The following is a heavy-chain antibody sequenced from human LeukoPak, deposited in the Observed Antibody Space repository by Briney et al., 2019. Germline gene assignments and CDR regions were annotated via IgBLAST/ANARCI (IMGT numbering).Heavy chain of an antibody. Sequence: PGGSLRLSCAASGFTFSNYWMSWVRQAPGKGLEWVANIKEDGSAKYYVDSVKGRFTISRDNAKNSLYLQMNSLRAEDTAVYYCARVANYCSSTSCQYYYYMDVWGKGTTVTISS. CDR1: GFTFSNYW. V-gene: IGHV3-7*01. J-gene: IGHJ6*03. D-gene: IGHD2-2*01. CDR2: IKEDGSAK. CDR3: ARVANYCSSTSCQYYYYMDV.